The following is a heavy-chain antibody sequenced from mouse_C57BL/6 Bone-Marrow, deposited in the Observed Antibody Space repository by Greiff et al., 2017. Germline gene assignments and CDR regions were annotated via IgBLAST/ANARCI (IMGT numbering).Heavy chain of an antibody. Sequence: VQLQQSGAELVKPGASVKLSCKASGYTFTSYWMHWVKQRPGRGLEWIGRIDPNSGGTKYNEKFKSKATLTVDKPSSTAYMQLSSLTSEDSAVYYCARSLITTVVARGYFDVWGTGTTVTVSS. CDR1: GYTFTSYW. J-gene: IGHJ1*03. CDR2: IDPNSGGT. D-gene: IGHD1-1*01. CDR3: ARSLITTVVARGYFDV. V-gene: IGHV1-72*01.